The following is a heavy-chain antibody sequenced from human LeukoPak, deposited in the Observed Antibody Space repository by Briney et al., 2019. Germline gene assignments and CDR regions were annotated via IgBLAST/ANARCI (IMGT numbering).Heavy chain of an antibody. J-gene: IGHJ4*02. D-gene: IGHD1/OR15-1a*01. CDR2: INPSGDSV. CDR1: GYTFSNYH. Sequence: ASVKVSCTASGYTFSNYHMHWVRQARGQGLEWMGIINPSGDSVKYAQKFQGRVTMTRDTSTSTVYMELDSLTSEDTAVYYCARDVITTTTSAVLDYWGQGTLVSVSS. V-gene: IGHV1-46*01. CDR3: ARDVITTTTSAVLDY.